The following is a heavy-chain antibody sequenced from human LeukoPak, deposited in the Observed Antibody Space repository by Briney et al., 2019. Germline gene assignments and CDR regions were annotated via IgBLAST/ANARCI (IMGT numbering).Heavy chain of an antibody. CDR3: ARHGLGPTFDY. D-gene: IGHD3-16*01. J-gene: IGHJ4*02. Sequence: NPSETLSLTCTVSGGSISSYYWSWIRQPPGKGLEWIGYIYYSGSTNYNPSLKSRVTISVDTSKNQFSLKLSSVTAADTPVYYCARHGLGPTFDYWGQGTLVTVSS. V-gene: IGHV4-59*08. CDR1: GGSISSYY. CDR2: IYYSGST.